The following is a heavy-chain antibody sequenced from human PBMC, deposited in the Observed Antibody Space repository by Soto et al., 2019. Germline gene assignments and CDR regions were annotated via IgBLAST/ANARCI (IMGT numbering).Heavy chain of an antibody. J-gene: IGHJ4*02. CDR3: ARVGSSGWAPDY. CDR2: ILYSGST. V-gene: IGHV4-59*01. Sequence: WTWIRQPPGKGLEWIGYILYSGSTNYNPSLRSRVTISVDTSMNQFSLRLSSVTTADTGMYYCARVGSSGWAPDYWGQGTLVTVSS. D-gene: IGHD6-19*01.